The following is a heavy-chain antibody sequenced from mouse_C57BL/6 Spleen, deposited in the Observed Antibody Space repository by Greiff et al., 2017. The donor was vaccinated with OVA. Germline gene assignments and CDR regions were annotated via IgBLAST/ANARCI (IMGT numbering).Heavy chain of an antibody. CDR3: ARSGIYYDYDDYFDY. J-gene: IGHJ2*01. D-gene: IGHD2-4*01. CDR1: GYTFTSYW. CDR2: IDPNSGGT. V-gene: IGHV1-72*01. Sequence: QVHVKQPGAELVKPGASVKLSCKASGYTFTSYWMHWVKQRPGRGLEWIGRIDPNSGGTKYNEKFKSKATLTVDKPSSTAYMQLSSLTSEDSAVYYCARSGIYYDYDDYFDYWGQGTTLTVSS.